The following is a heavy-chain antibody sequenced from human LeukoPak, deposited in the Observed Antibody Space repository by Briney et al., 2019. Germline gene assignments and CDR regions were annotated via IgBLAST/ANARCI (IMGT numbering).Heavy chain of an antibody. Sequence: GASVKVSCKASGYTFTGYYMHWVRQAPGQGLEWMGWISAYNGNTNYAQKLQGRVTMTTDTSTSTAYMELRSLRSDDTAVYYCARAGSGWYGSYFDYWGQGTLVTVSS. J-gene: IGHJ4*02. CDR1: GYTFTGYY. CDR3: ARAGSGWYGSYFDY. D-gene: IGHD6-19*01. V-gene: IGHV1-18*04. CDR2: ISAYNGNT.